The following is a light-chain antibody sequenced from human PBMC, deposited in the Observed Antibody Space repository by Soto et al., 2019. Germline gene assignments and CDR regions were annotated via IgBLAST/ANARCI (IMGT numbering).Light chain of an antibody. CDR2: DVT. CDR1: SSDVGGYDH. J-gene: IGLJ3*02. CDR3: SSYTNKDTLL. V-gene: IGLV2-14*03. Sequence: QSALTQPASVSGSPGQWITLSCTGTSSDVGGYDHVSWYQQHPGKAPKLIIYDVTVRPSGISRRFSGSKSDNTASLAVSGLQPEDEADYYCSSYTNKDTLLFGGGTKRTVL.